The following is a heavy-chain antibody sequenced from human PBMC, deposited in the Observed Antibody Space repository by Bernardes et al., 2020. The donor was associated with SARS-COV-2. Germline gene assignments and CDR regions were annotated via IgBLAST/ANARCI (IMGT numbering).Heavy chain of an antibody. CDR1: GFTVSSNY. V-gene: IGHV3-53*04. D-gene: IGHD4-17*01. CDR3: ARDYGDYYFDY. CDR2: IYSGGST. Sequence: SLILSCAASGFTVSSNYMSWVRQAPGQGLEWVSVIYSGGSTYYADSVKGRFTISRHNSKNTLYLQMNSLRAEDTAVYYCARDYGDYYFDYWGQGTLVTVSS. J-gene: IGHJ4*02.